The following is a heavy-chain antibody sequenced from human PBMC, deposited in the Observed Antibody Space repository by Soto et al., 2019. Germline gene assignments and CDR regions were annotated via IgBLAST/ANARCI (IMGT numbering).Heavy chain of an antibody. V-gene: IGHV3-23*01. D-gene: IGHD4-17*01. Sequence: EVQLLESGGGLVQPGGSLRLSCVASGFTLSNYVMAWVRQAPGKGLEWVSGISGSGDRTYYADSVKGRFTISRDNSKNTLYLQMNSLRVEDTAVYYCAKDVSDYGDYDYFDYWGQGTLITVSS. CDR1: GFTLSNYV. J-gene: IGHJ4*02. CDR3: AKDVSDYGDYDYFDY. CDR2: ISGSGDRT.